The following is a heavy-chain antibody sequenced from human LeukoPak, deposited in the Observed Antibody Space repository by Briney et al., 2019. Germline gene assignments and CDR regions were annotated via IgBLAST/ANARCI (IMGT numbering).Heavy chain of an antibody. J-gene: IGHJ3*02. CDR3: ARELSGSYFDAFDI. V-gene: IGHV1-69*05. Sequence: GASVKVSRKASGGTFSSYAISWVRQAPGQGLEWMGRIIPIFGTANYAQKFQGRVTITTDESTSTAYMELSSLRSEDTAVYYCARELSGSYFDAFDIWGQGTMVTVSS. D-gene: IGHD1-26*01. CDR2: IIPIFGTA. CDR1: GGTFSSYA.